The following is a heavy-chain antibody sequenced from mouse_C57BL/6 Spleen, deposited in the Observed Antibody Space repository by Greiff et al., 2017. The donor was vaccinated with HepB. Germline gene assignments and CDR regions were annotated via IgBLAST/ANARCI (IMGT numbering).Heavy chain of an antibody. Sequence: DVKLVESGGGLVKPGGSLKLSCAASGFTFSSYTMSWVRQTPEKRLEWVATISGGGGNTYYPDSVKGRFTISRDNAKNTLYLQMSSLRSEDTALYYCARGRMTTVWFAYWGQGTLVTVSA. CDR1: GFTFSSYT. J-gene: IGHJ3*01. CDR3: ARGRMTTVWFAY. CDR2: ISGGGGNT. V-gene: IGHV5-9*01. D-gene: IGHD2-4*01.